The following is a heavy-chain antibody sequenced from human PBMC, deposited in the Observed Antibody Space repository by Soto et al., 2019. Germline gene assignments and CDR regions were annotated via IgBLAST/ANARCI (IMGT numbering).Heavy chain of an antibody. Sequence: GGSLRLSCAASGFTFSSYGMHWVRQAPGKGLEWVAVIWYDGSNKYYADSVKGRFTISRDNSKNTLYLQMNSLRAEDTAVYYCARDNPSQCRDIVATICWFDPWGQGTLVTVSS. CDR3: ARDNPSQCRDIVATICWFDP. V-gene: IGHV3-33*01. D-gene: IGHD5-12*01. J-gene: IGHJ5*02. CDR2: IWYDGSNK. CDR1: GFTFSSYG.